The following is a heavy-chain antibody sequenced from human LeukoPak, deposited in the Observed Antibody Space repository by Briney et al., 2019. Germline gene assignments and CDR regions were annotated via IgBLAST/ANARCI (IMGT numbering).Heavy chain of an antibody. CDR2: ISSTSSYI. Sequence: GGSLRLSCAASGFTFSSYSIKWARQAPGKGLEWVSSISSTSSYIYYADSVKGRFTISRDNAENTVYLQMKSLRAEDTAVYYCARDWAGSSFDYWGQGALVTVSS. CDR3: ARDWAGSSFDY. CDR1: GFTFSSYS. D-gene: IGHD3-10*01. V-gene: IGHV3-21*01. J-gene: IGHJ4*02.